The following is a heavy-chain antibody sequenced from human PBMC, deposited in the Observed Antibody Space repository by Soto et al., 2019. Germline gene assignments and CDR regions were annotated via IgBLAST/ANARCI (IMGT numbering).Heavy chain of an antibody. CDR2: ISSSSSYI. J-gene: IGHJ3*02. CDR1: GFTFSSYS. Sequence: EVQLVESGGGLVKPGGSLRLSCAASGFTFSSYSMNWVRQAPGKGLEWVSSISSSSSYIYYADSVKGRFTISRDNAKNSLYLQMNSLSAEDTAVYYCARDIDGDYAPGAFDIWGQGTMVTVSS. CDR3: ARDIDGDYAPGAFDI. D-gene: IGHD4-17*01. V-gene: IGHV3-21*01.